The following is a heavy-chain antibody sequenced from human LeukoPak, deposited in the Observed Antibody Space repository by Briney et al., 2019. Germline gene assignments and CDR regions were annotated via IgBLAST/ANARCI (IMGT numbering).Heavy chain of an antibody. Sequence: SETLSLTCTVSGDSITSYYWTWIRQPPGKGLEWIGFVYYGGITNYNPSLKSRVTISLDTSKSQFSLKLSSVTALDTAVYFCARKIAAAGHFDYWGQGTLVTVSS. D-gene: IGHD6-13*01. CDR3: ARKIAAAGHFDY. CDR2: VYYGGIT. J-gene: IGHJ4*02. V-gene: IGHV4-59*12. CDR1: GDSITSYY.